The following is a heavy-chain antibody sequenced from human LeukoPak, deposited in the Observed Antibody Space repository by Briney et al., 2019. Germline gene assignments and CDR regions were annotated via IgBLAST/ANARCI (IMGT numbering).Heavy chain of an antibody. CDR1: GYTFTGYY. D-gene: IGHD3-16*02. J-gene: IGHJ4*02. CDR2: INAGNGNT. CDR3: ARGGYDYVWGSYRPWD. Sequence: ASVKVSCKASGYTFTGYYMHWVRQAPGQRLEWMGWINAGNGNTKYSQKFQGRVTITRDTSASTAYMELSSLRSEDTAVYYCARGGYDYVWGSYRPWDWGQGTLVTVSS. V-gene: IGHV1-3*01.